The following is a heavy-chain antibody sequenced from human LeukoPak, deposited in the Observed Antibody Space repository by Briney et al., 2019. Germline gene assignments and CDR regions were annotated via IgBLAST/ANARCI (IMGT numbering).Heavy chain of an antibody. J-gene: IGHJ6*03. CDR1: GYSISSGYY. Sequence: SETLSLTCAVSGYSISSGYYWGWIRQPPGKGLEWIGSIYHSGSTYYNPSLKCRVTISVDTSKNQFSLKLSSVTAADTAVYYCAREDDFWSGYPYYYYMDVWGKGTTVTVSS. D-gene: IGHD3-3*01. V-gene: IGHV4-38-2*02. CDR2: IYHSGST. CDR3: AREDDFWSGYPYYYYMDV.